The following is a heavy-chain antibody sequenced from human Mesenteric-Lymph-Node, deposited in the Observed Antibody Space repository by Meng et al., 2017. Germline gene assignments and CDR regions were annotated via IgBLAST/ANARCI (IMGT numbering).Heavy chain of an antibody. CDR1: GGPFSRYA. CDR2: IIPIFGTA. D-gene: IGHD2-15*01. Sequence: PLVQAGAAVKKPGSSVTVACQPSGGPFSRYAISWVRQAPGQGLEWMGGIIPIFGTANYAQKFQGRVTITADKSTRTAYMALSSLRSEDTAVYYCARGQPTHWYFDLWGRGTLVTVSS. CDR3: ARGQPTHWYFDL. J-gene: IGHJ2*01. V-gene: IGHV1-69*06.